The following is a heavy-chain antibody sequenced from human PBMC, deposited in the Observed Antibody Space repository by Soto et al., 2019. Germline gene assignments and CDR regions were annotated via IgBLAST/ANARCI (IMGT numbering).Heavy chain of an antibody. V-gene: IGHV1-69*15. CDR2: IIPIFGSA. Sequence: QVQLVQSGAEVKKPGSSVKVSCKASRGTFSNYAITWVRQAPGQGLEWLGRIIPIFGSANYAQKFQGRVTITAXXXTXXAYMELSSLRSDDTAVYYCAKDGGKDGYFGNWFDPWGQGTLVTVSS. D-gene: IGHD5-12*01. CDR3: AKDGGKDGYFGNWFDP. CDR1: RGTFSNYA. J-gene: IGHJ5*02.